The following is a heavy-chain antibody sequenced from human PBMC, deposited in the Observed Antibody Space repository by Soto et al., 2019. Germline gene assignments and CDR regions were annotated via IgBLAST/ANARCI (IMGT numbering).Heavy chain of an antibody. J-gene: IGHJ3*02. V-gene: IGHV3-30*18. CDR1: GLTFSAYG. CDR2: ISYDGSKK. CDR3: AKASHCNKGRCSLGLIGDRAFDI. Sequence: QARLVESGGGVVQPGRSLRLSCEASGLTFSAYGMHWVRQAPGKGLEWVATISYDGSKKYFGDSVKGRFTISRDNSKSTLYLEMNSLRTEATAVYYCAKASHCNKGRCSLGLIGDRAFDIWGQGTMVTVSS. D-gene: IGHD2-8*01.